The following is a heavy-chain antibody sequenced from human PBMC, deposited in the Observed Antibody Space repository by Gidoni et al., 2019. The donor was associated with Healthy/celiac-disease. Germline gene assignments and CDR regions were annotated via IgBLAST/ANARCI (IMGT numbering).Heavy chain of an antibody. V-gene: IGHV4-34*01. CDR2: INHSGST. Sequence: QVQLPQWGAGLLKPAETLSLTCAVYGGSVSGYYWRWIRPPPGKGLEWIGEINHSGSTNYNPSLKSRVTISVDTSKNQFSLKLSSVTAADTAVYYCARSSSGWPGWRTPFDYWGQGTLVTVSS. CDR1: GGSVSGYY. D-gene: IGHD6-19*01. CDR3: ARSSSGWPGWRTPFDY. J-gene: IGHJ4*02.